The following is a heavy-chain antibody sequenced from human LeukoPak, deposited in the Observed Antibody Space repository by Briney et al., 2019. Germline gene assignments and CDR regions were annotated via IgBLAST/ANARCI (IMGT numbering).Heavy chain of an antibody. CDR3: AKGLGKWELLRGNAFDI. D-gene: IGHD1-26*01. J-gene: IGHJ3*02. CDR2: ISWNSGSI. CDR1: GFTFDDHP. V-gene: IGHV3-9*01. Sequence: SGGSLRLSCAASGFTFDDHPMHWVRQAPGKGLEWVSGISWNSGSIDYADSVKGRFTISRDNAKNSLYLQMNSLRAEDTALYYCAKGLGKWELLRGNAFDIWGQGTMVTVSS.